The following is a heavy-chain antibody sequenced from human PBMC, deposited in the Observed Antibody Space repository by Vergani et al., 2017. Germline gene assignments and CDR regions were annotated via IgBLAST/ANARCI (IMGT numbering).Heavy chain of an antibody. J-gene: IGHJ6*02. CDR3: AREDYYDSSGYPSPYGMDV. D-gene: IGHD3-22*01. V-gene: IGHV1-2*02. CDR1: GYTFTGYY. Sequence: QVQLVQSGAEVKKPGASVKVSCKASGYTFTGYYMHWVRQAPGQGLEWMGWINPNSGGTNYAQKFQGRVTMTRDTSISTAYMELSSLRSEDTAVYYCAREDYYDSSGYPSPYGMDVWGQGTTVTVSS. CDR2: INPNSGGT.